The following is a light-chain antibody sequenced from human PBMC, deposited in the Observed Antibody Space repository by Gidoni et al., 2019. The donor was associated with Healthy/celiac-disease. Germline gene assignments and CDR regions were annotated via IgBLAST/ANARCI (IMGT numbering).Light chain of an antibody. CDR1: QSISSW. V-gene: IGKV1-5*03. J-gene: IGKJ1*01. CDR3: QQYNSYSPPWT. Sequence: DIQMPQSPSTLYASVGDRVTITCRASQSISSWLAWYQQKPGKAPKLLIYKASSLESGVPSRFSGSGSGTEFTLTISSLQPDDFATYYCQQYNSYSPPWTFGQXTKVEIK. CDR2: KAS.